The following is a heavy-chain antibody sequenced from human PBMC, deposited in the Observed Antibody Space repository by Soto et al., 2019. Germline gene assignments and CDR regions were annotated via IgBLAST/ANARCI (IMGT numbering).Heavy chain of an antibody. J-gene: IGHJ4*02. CDR1: GFTFSKYS. V-gene: IGHV3-48*01. Sequence: EVQLVESGGGLVQPGGSLRLSCTASGFTFSKYSMNWALQAPGKGLEWISYISSSSSPIYYADSVKGRFTISRDNAKNSLYLEMNSLRAEDTAIYYCVRDTKASDCSSTSCHRLDYWGQGNLVTVSS. CDR3: VRDTKASDCSSTSCHRLDY. CDR2: ISSSSSPI. D-gene: IGHD2-2*01.